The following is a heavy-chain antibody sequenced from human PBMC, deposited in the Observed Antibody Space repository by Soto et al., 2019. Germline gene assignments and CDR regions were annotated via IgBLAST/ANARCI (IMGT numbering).Heavy chain of an antibody. CDR1: GFTFSSYG. D-gene: IGHD6-19*01. CDR3: GTRLWRIGGWYVGEYFQH. J-gene: IGHJ1*01. CDR2: ISYDGSNK. V-gene: IGHV3-30*03. Sequence: QVQLVESGGGVVQPGRSLRLSCAASGFTFSSYGMHWVRQAPGKGLEWVAVISYDGSNKYYADSVKGRFTISRDNSKNTLYLEMNSLRGEETGVYYWGTRLWRIGGWYVGEYFQHWGQGTLVTVSS.